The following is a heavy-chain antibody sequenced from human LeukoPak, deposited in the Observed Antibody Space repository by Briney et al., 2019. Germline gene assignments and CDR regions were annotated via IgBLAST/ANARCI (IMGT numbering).Heavy chain of an antibody. CDR1: GFTVSSNY. V-gene: IGHV3-53*01. D-gene: IGHD6-13*01. J-gene: IGHJ4*02. Sequence: PGGSLRLSCAASGFTVSSNYMSWVRQAPGKGLEWVSLIYSGGSTYYADSVKGRFTISRDNSKNTLYLQMNSLRAEDTAVYYCAKGMAAAGYAYWGQGTLVTVSS. CDR3: AKGMAAAGYAY. CDR2: IYSGGST.